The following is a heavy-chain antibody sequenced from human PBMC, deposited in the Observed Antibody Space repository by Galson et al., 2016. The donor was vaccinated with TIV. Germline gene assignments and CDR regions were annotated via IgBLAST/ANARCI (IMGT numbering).Heavy chain of an antibody. CDR2: ISYDEKYK. CDR3: AKDPRIYGDYLLAYFDY. CDR1: GFTFSSHG. V-gene: IGHV3-30*18. Sequence: SLRLSCAASGFTFSSHGIHWVRQAPGKGLEWVAVISYDEKYKHYADSVKGRFTIFRDNSKNMVYLQMNSLRPEDTAVYFCAKDPRIYGDYLLAYFDYWGQGILVTVSS. J-gene: IGHJ4*02. D-gene: IGHD4-17*01.